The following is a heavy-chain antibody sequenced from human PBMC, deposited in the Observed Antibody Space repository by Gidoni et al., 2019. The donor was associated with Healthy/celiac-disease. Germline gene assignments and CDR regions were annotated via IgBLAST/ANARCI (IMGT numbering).Heavy chain of an antibody. CDR2: ISAYNGNT. CDR3: ARDGVVVVPAALYYYYYYYMDV. D-gene: IGHD2-2*01. CDR1: GSTFTSYG. Sequence: QVQLVQSGAEVKKPGASVKVSCTASGSTFTSYGISWLRQAPGQGLEWMGWISAYNGNTNYAQKLQGRVTMTTDTSTSTAYMELRSLRSDDTAVYYCARDGVVVVPAALYYYYYYYMDVWGKGTTVTVSS. V-gene: IGHV1-18*01. J-gene: IGHJ6*03.